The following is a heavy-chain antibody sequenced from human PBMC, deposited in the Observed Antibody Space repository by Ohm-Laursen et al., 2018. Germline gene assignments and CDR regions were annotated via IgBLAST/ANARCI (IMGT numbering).Heavy chain of an antibody. CDR2: VSSSGSTI. CDR3: ARGGQQQVEDY. V-gene: IGHV3-11*01. Sequence: SLRLSCAASGFTFSNAWMSWIRQAPGKGLEWVSYVSSSGSTIYYADSVKGRFTISRDNAKNSLYLQMNSLRAEDTAVYYCARGGQQQVEDYWGQGTLVTVSS. CDR1: GFTFSNAW. D-gene: IGHD6-13*01. J-gene: IGHJ4*02.